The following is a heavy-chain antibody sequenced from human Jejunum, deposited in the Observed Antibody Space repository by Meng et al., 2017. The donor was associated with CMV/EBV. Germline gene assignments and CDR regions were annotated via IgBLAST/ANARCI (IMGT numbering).Heavy chain of an antibody. J-gene: IGHJ2*01. D-gene: IGHD3-3*01. CDR1: SISSSSYC. V-gene: IGHV4-39*01. CDR3: ARNFGSGGRTDYWYFDL. Sequence: SISSSSYCWGWIRQPPGKGLEWSVSIYYSGSTYYNPSLKSRVTISVDTSKNQFSLKLSSVTAADTAVYYCARNFGSGGRTDYWYFDLWGRGTLVTVSS. CDR2: IYYSGST.